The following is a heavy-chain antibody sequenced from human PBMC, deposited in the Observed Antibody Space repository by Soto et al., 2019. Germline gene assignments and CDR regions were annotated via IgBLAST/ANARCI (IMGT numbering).Heavy chain of an antibody. D-gene: IGHD3-10*01. J-gene: IGHJ6*02. CDR3: AREHGSGSYYNLPYYYYYGMDV. V-gene: IGHV3-64D*06. Sequence: PGGSLRLSCSASGFIFSRYAMHWVRQAPGKGLESVSAISNNGGNTYYADSVKGRFTISRDNSKNTLYLQMSSLRAEDTAVYYCAREHGSGSYYNLPYYYYYGMDVWGQGTTVTVSS. CDR1: GFIFSRYA. CDR2: ISNNGGNT.